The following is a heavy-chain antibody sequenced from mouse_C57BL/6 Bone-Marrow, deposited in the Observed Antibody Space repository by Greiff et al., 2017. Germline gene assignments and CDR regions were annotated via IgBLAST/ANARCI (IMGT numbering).Heavy chain of an antibody. CDR1: GYTFTSYG. J-gene: IGHJ1*03. V-gene: IGHV1-81*01. CDR3: ATYGYHWYFDV. CDR2: IYPRRGNT. Sequence: QVQLQQSGAELARPGASVKLSCKASGYTFTSYGISWVKQRPGQGLEWIGEIYPRRGNTHYNEKFKGTATLTADTSSSTAYMERRSLTSEDSAVYFCATYGYHWYFDVWGTGTTVTVSS. D-gene: IGHD2-2*01.